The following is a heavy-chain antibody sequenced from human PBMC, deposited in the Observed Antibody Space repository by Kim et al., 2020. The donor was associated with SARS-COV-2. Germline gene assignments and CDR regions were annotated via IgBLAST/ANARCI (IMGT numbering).Heavy chain of an antibody. CDR3: ARLADYYGSGTPDY. CDR2: MNPNSGNT. J-gene: IGHJ4*02. V-gene: IGHV1-8*01. CDR1: GYTFTSYD. D-gene: IGHD3-10*01. Sequence: ASVKVSCKASGYTFTSYDINWVRQATGQGPEWMGWMNPNSGNTGYAQKFQGRVTMTRNTSISTAYMELSSLRSEDTAVYYCARLADYYGSGTPDYWGQGTLVTVSS.